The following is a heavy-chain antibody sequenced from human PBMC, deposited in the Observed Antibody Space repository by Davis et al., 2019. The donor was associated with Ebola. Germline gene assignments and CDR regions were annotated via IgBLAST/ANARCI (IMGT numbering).Heavy chain of an antibody. J-gene: IGHJ4*02. D-gene: IGHD2-2*01. V-gene: IGHV3-48*01. CDR1: GFTFSTYT. CDR3: ARAEYQPYYFDY. Sequence: GGSLRLSCAASGFTFSTYTMNWVRQAPGKGLEWISYISSSSSVIYYADSVKGRFTVSRDNAKNSLFLQMNSLRAEDTAVYYCARAEYQPYYFDYWGQGTLVTVSS. CDR2: ISSSSSVI.